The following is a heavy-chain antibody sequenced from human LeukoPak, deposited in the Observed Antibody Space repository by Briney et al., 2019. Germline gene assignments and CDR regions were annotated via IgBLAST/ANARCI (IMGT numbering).Heavy chain of an antibody. CDR3: ARRRGDGYSDI. Sequence: PSETLSLTCTVSGGSISSNYWSWIRQPPGKGLEWIGYIYYSGSTNYNPSLKSRVTISIDTSKNQFSLKLSSVTAADTAVYYCARRRGDGYSDIWGQGAMVTVFS. D-gene: IGHD5-24*01. CDR1: GGSISSNY. V-gene: IGHV4-59*08. CDR2: IYYSGST. J-gene: IGHJ3*02.